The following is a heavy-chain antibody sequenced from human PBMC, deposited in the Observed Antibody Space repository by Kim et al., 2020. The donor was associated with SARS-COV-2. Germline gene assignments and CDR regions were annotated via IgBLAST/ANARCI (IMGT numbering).Heavy chain of an antibody. CDR2: ISGSGGNI. CDR1: GFTFSSYA. J-gene: IGHJ4*02. D-gene: IGHD5-18*01. V-gene: IGHV3-23*01. CDR3: AKDPRYSYGI. Sequence: GGSLRLSCAASGFTFSSYAMSWVRQAPGKGLEWVSLISGSGGNIYYADSVRGRFTISRDNSKNTLCLQMNSLRAEDTAVYYCAKDPRYSYGIWGQGSLVTVSS.